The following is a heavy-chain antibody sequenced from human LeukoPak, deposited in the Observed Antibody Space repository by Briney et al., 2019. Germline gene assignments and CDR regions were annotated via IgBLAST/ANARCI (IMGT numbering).Heavy chain of an antibody. CDR1: GFTFDDYA. CDR3: AKGITMVRGVIITEYYFDY. CDR2: ISWNSGSI. J-gene: IGHJ4*02. Sequence: GRSLRLSCAASGFTFDDYAMHWVRQAPGKGLEWVSGISWNSGSIGYADSVKGRFTISRDNAKNSMYLQMNSLRAEDTALYYCAKGITMVRGVIITEYYFDYWGQGTLVTVSS. V-gene: IGHV3-9*01. D-gene: IGHD3-10*01.